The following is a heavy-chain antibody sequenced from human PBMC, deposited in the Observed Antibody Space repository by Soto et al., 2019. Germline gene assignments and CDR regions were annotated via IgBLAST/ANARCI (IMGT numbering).Heavy chain of an antibody. V-gene: IGHV4-4*02. CDR3: AKHGGFNQYY. CDR1: RDSITTNTW. J-gene: IGHJ4*02. D-gene: IGHD6-25*01. CDR2: IDYSENT. Sequence: PSETLSLTCVVSRDSITTNTWWSWVRQAPGKGLEWIGQIDYSENTDYNPSLMSRVTISVDKSNNHLSLQLNSVTAADTAIYYCAKHGGFNQYYWGQGTLVT.